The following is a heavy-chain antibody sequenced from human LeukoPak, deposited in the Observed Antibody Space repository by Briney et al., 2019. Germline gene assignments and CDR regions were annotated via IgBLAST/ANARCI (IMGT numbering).Heavy chain of an antibody. CDR2: ISNDGGCI. Sequence: GGALRLSRAASGFIFNNYGQVWVRQAAAREVEGVSAISNDGGCITYSDFVKGRFTIYRDNPKNKVHLQMKSLRGEDTALYYCAKGSSGYFLDRWGQGTLVTVSS. CDR1: GFIFNNYG. CDR3: AKGSSGYFLDR. V-gene: IGHV3-23*01. J-gene: IGHJ5*02. D-gene: IGHD3-22*01.